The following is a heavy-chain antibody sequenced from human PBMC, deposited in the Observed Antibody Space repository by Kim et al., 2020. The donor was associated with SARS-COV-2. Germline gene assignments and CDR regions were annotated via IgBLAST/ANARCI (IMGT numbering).Heavy chain of an antibody. Sequence: STDSYPSLKSRVTISVDTAKNQCALKLSSVTAADTAVYYCARVGQFDWLDYWGQGTLVTVSS. CDR2: ST. J-gene: IGHJ4*02. D-gene: IGHD3-9*01. CDR3: ARVGQFDWLDY. V-gene: IGHV4-31*02.